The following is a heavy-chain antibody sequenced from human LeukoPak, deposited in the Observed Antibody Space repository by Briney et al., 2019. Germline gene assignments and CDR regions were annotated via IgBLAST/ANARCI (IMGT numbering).Heavy chain of an antibody. V-gene: IGHV3-11*01. J-gene: IGHJ4*02. D-gene: IGHD3-3*01. CDR2: ISSSGSTI. CDR1: GFTFSDYY. Sequence: PGGSLRLSCAASGFTFSDYYMSWIRQAPGKGLEWVSYISSSGSTIYYAGSVKGRFTISRDNAKNSLYLQMNSLRAEDTAVYYCARVFEDVPQFDYWGQGTLVTVSS. CDR3: ARVFEDVPQFDY.